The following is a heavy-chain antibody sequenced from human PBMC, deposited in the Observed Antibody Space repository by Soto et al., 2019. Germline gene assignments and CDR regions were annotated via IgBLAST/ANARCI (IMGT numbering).Heavy chain of an antibody. CDR1: GYTFTGYY. CDR2: INPNSGGT. CDR3: ARAGRGRRLWFGELTSPIQAFDI. Sequence: VASVQVSCKASGYTFTGYYMHWVRQAPGQGLEWMGWINPNSGGTNYAQKFQGWVTMTRDTSISTAYMELSRLRSDDTAVYYCARAGRGRRLWFGELTSPIQAFDIWGQGTRVTVSS. D-gene: IGHD3-10*01. J-gene: IGHJ3*02. V-gene: IGHV1-2*04.